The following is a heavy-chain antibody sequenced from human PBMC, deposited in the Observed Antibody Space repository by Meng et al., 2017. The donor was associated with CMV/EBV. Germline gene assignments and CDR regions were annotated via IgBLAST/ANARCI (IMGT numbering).Heavy chain of an antibody. Sequence: ASGFTFRGYSMHGVRQAPGKGLEWVSLINKDGSRTFYAGSVKGRFTIFRDNSKSSLYLQMDSLTTEDTAFYYCVKERYGTRWVSFDSWSHGTLVTVSS. CDR2: INKDGSRT. CDR3: VKERYGTRWVSFDS. CDR1: GFTFRGYS. V-gene: IGHV3-43*01. D-gene: IGHD3-9*01. J-gene: IGHJ5*01.